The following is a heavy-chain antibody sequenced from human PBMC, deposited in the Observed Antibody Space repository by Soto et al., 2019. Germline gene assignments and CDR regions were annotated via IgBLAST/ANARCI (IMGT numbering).Heavy chain of an antibody. J-gene: IGHJ4*02. V-gene: IGHV3-49*04. CDR1: GFTFGDYA. CDR2: IRSKAYGGTT. Sequence: PGGSLRLSWTAPGFTFGDYAMSWVRQAPGKGLGWVGFIRSKAYGGTTEYAASVKGRFTIARDDSKSIAYLQMNSLKTEDTAVSYCTRGSGRSWYRGSEHWGQGSLVTVS. D-gene: IGHD6-13*01. CDR3: TRGSGRSWYRGSEH.